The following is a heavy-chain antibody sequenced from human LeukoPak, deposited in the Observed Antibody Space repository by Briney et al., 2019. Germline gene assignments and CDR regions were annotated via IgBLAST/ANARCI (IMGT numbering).Heavy chain of an antibody. Sequence: GESLKISCKGSGYSFTTYWIGWVRQMPGKGLEWMGIIYPGDSDTRYSPSFQGQVTISANKSISTAYLQWSSLKASDTAMYYCARHYYDYVWGSYGIDYWGQGTLVTVSS. D-gene: IGHD3-16*01. CDR1: GYSFTTYW. V-gene: IGHV5-51*01. J-gene: IGHJ4*02. CDR2: IYPGDSDT. CDR3: ARHYYDYVWGSYGIDY.